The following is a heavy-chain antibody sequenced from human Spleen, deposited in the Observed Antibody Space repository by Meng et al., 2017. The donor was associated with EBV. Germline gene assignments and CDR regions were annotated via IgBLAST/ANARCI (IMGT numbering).Heavy chain of an antibody. CDR1: KTILSVSL. J-gene: IGHJ4*02. CDR2: IDPEDGEK. V-gene: IGHV1-24*01. D-gene: IGHD3-16*01. Sequence: AQMDKPGARGTRPRASVKVAVKVSKTILSVSLMRWWRQAPGKGLEWMAGIDPEDGEKIYAQKFQGRVTMTEDMSTDMAYMELSSLRSEDTAVYYCATGGGGAHDYWGQGTLVTVSS. CDR3: ATGGGGAHDY.